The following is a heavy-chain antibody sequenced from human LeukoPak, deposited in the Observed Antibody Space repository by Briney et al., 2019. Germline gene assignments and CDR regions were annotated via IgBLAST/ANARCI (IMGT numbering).Heavy chain of an antibody. D-gene: IGHD2-21*02. Sequence: GGSLRLSCAAPGFNVSSNYMSWVRQAPGKGLEWVSVIYRGGSTYYADSVKGRFTISSDNSKNTLYLQMNSLRAEDTAVYYCARDRGCGDCYPPANDAFDIWGQGTMVTVSS. V-gene: IGHV3-66*01. J-gene: IGHJ3*02. CDR3: ARDRGCGDCYPPANDAFDI. CDR2: IYRGGST. CDR1: GFNVSSNY.